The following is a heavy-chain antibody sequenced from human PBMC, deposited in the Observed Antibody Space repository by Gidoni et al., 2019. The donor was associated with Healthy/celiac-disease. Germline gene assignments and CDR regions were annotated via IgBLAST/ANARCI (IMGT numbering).Heavy chain of an antibody. V-gene: IGHV3-9*01. CDR2: IIWNNGSI. Sequence: EVQLVESGGGLVQSGRSLRLSCDAPGFTLDDYAMHWVRQPLGKGLEWVSGIIWNNGSIGYADSVKGLFTISRDNAKNSLYLQMNSRRAEDTALYYCAKDQAHSSGLGNAFDIWGQGTMVTVSS. D-gene: IGHD6-19*01. CDR1: GFTLDDYA. J-gene: IGHJ3*02. CDR3: AKDQAHSSGLGNAFDI.